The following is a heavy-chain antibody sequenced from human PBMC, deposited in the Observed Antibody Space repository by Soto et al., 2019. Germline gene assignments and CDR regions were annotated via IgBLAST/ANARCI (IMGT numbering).Heavy chain of an antibody. CDR1: GGSISSYY. J-gene: IGHJ4*02. V-gene: IGHV4-59*12. Sequence: PSETLSLTCTVSGGSISSYYWTWIRQSPGKGLEWIGHIYYSGSTNYNPSLKSRVTISLDTSNYQFSLKLSSVTAADTAVYYCATDGGYSYGPDFDYWGQGTLVTVSS. CDR3: ATDGGYSYGPDFDY. D-gene: IGHD5-18*01. CDR2: IYYSGST.